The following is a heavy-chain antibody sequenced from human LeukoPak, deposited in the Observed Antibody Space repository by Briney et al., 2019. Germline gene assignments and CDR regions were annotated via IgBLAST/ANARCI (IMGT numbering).Heavy chain of an antibody. CDR3: ARDLRGGYHFDY. Sequence: KTSETLSLTCTVSGGSITNYYWSWIRQPPGKGLEWIGYIHYSGSTKYKSSLKSRVTISVDTSKNQFSLKLNSVTAADTAVYYCARDLRGGYHFDYWGQGTLVTVSS. D-gene: IGHD5-24*01. CDR1: GGSITNYY. J-gene: IGHJ4*02. V-gene: IGHV4-59*01. CDR2: IHYSGST.